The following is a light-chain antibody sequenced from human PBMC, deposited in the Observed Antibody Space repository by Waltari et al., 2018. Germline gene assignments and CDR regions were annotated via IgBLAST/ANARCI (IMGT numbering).Light chain of an antibody. CDR3: QQYDGEVVT. Sequence: EIVLTQSPGTLSLSPGERATLSCRASQSVTSISLTWYQQKIGQATRLLIYGTSSRATGIPDRFSGSGSGTDFTLTISRLEPEDFAVYYCQQYDGEVVTFGGGTKVEI. J-gene: IGKJ4*01. CDR2: GTS. V-gene: IGKV3-20*01. CDR1: QSVTSIS.